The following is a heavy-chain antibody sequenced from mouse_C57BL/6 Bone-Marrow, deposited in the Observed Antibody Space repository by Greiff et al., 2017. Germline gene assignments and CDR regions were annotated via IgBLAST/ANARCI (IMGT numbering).Heavy chain of an antibody. V-gene: IGHV1-4*01. CDR3: ARWTTVVGHWYFDV. CDR2: INPSSGYT. D-gene: IGHD1-1*01. Sequence: LQESGAELVRPGASVKMSCKASGYTFTSYTMHWVKQRPGQGLEWIGYINPSSGYTKYNQKFKDKATLTADKSSSTAYMQLSSLTSEDSAVYCCARWTTVVGHWYFDVWGTGTTVTVSS. J-gene: IGHJ1*03. CDR1: GYTFTSYT.